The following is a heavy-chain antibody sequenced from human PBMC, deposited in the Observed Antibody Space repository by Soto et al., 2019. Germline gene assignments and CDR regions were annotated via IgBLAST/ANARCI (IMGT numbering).Heavy chain of an antibody. V-gene: IGHV3-11*03. D-gene: IGHD4-17*01. Sequence: SLRLSCTASGFTFIADCRGWIRKAPGKGLEWVSFISSSLTYVKYADSVKGRFTISRDNAKDSLSLQMNSLRAEDTAVYYCVRSRWLYAIDYWGHGTLVTVSS. CDR2: ISSSLTYV. J-gene: IGHJ4*01. CDR1: GFTFIADC. CDR3: VRSRWLYAIDY.